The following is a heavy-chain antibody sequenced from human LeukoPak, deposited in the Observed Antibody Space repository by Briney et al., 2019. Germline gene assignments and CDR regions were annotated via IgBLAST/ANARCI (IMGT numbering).Heavy chain of an antibody. J-gene: IGHJ3*02. D-gene: IGHD3-22*01. V-gene: IGHV4-30-4*01. Sequence: SETLSLTCTVSGGSISSGDYYWSWIRQPPGKGLEWIGYFYYSGSTYYNPSLKSRVTISVGTSKNQFSLKLSSVTAADTAVYYCARSGSPYYYDSSGYSRSAFDIWGQGTMVTVSS. CDR1: GGSISSGDYY. CDR2: FYYSGST. CDR3: ARSGSPYYYDSSGYSRSAFDI.